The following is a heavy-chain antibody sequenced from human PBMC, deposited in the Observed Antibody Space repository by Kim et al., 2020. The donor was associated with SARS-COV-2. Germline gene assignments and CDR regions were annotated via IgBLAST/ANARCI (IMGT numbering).Heavy chain of an antibody. D-gene: IGHD6-6*01. Sequence: NPSLKNRVTISVETSKNQFSLKRSSVTAAETAVYYCARVSSIAARPEYDYWGQGTLVTVSS. J-gene: IGHJ4*02. V-gene: IGHV4-59*01. CDR3: ARVSSIAARPEYDY.